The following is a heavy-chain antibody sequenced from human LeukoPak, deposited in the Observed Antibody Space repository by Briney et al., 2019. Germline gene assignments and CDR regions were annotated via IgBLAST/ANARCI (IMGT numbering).Heavy chain of an antibody. CDR2: IIPIFGTA. V-gene: IGHV1-69*01. Sequence: SVKVSCKASGGTFSSYAISWVRQAPGQGLEWMGGIIPIFGTANYAQKFQGRVTITADESTSTAYMELSSLRSEDTAVYYCARDGVDYQIWFDPWGQGTLVTVSS. CDR3: ARDGVDYQIWFDP. D-gene: IGHD3-16*01. CDR1: GGTFSSYA. J-gene: IGHJ5*02.